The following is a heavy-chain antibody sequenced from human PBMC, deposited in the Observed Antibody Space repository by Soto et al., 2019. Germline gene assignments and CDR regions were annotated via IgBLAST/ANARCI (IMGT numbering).Heavy chain of an antibody. D-gene: IGHD6-19*01. V-gene: IGHV4-59*01. CDR3: ARGGWSHDS. Sequence: QVQLQESGPGLVKPSETLSLTCTVSGGSMTNNYWTWMRQPPGKGLEWIGYTYYTGTTNYNPSLFSRVTISVDTSKNQFSLRLKSVTDADTAVYYCARGGWSHDSWGRGTLVTVSS. CDR2: TYYTGTT. J-gene: IGHJ4*02. CDR1: GGSMTNNY.